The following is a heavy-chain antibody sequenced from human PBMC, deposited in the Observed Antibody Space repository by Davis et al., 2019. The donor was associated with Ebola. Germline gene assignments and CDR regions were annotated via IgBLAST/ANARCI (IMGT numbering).Heavy chain of an antibody. J-gene: IGHJ4*02. D-gene: IGHD3-22*01. Sequence: GGSLRLSCAASGFTFGVYAMHWVRQAPGKGLEWVSLIRWDGRSTAYADSVRDRFSISRDNSRNFLYLQMNGLRAEDTALYYCTAYDSTFRNYWGQGTLVTVSS. CDR3: TAYDSTFRNY. CDR2: IRWDGRST. V-gene: IGHV3-43D*03. CDR1: GFTFGVYA.